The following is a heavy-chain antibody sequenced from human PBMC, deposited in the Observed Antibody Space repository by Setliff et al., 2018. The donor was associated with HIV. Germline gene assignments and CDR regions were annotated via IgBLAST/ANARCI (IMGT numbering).Heavy chain of an antibody. Sequence: SETLSLTCAVSGYSIRSGYYWGWIRQPPGKGLEWIGSIYHSGSTYYNPSLKSRVTISVDTSKNQFSLKLSSVTAADTAVYYCARSDSGYRSSWAPFDIWGQGTMGTVS. CDR1: GYSIRSGYY. D-gene: IGHD6-13*01. J-gene: IGHJ3*02. CDR2: IYHSGST. CDR3: ARSDSGYRSSWAPFDI. V-gene: IGHV4-38-2*01.